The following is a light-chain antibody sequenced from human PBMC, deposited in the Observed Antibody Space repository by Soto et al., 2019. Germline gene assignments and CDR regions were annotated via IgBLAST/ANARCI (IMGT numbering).Light chain of an antibody. CDR3: QQYDTLRVT. V-gene: IGKV1-33*01. CDR1: QGITNY. Sequence: IQMTQSPSSLSASLGHRVTITCLASQGITNYLNWYQQKPGKPPKLLIYDASNLETGVPSRFSGTGSGTDFTFTISSLHPEDIATYYCQQYDTLRVTFGPGTKVDI. J-gene: IGKJ3*01. CDR2: DAS.